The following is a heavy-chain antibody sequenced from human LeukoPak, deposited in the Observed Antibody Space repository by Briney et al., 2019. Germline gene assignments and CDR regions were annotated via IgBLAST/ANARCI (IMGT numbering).Heavy chain of an antibody. CDR2: ISDDGSRQ. D-gene: IGHD3-10*02. CDR3: AGNYVPYYFDY. Sequence: GRSLRLSCAATGFTFSNYAIHWGRQAPGKGLEWVAFISDDGSRQHYADSVKGRFTISRDNSTNTLYLQMNSLRAEDTAVYYCAGNYVPYYFDYWGQGTLVTVSS. V-gene: IGHV3-30-3*01. CDR1: GFTFSNYA. J-gene: IGHJ4*02.